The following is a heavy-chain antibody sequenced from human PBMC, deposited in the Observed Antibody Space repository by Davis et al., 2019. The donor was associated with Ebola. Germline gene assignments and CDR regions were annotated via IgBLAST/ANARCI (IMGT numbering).Heavy chain of an antibody. D-gene: IGHD3-10*01. CDR1: GYTFTSYG. V-gene: IGHV1-18*01. J-gene: IGHJ5*02. CDR3: ARDMGMVQEANWFDP. Sequence: ASVKVSCKASGYTFTSYGISWVRQAPGQGLEWMGWISTYNGNTNNAQKLQGRVTMTTDTSTSTAYMVLRSLRSDDTAVYYCARDMGMVQEANWFDPWGQGTLVTVSS. CDR2: ISTYNGNT.